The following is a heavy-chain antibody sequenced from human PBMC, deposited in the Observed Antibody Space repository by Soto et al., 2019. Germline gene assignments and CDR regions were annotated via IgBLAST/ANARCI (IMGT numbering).Heavy chain of an antibody. Sequence: GGSLRLSCAASGFTFSNAWLSWVRQVPGKGLEWVGRIKTKTEDGTTDYAAPVKGRFTISRDDSKNTVYLQMNSLKTEDTAVYYCARAAGIAARFGMDVWGQGTTVTVS. CDR1: GFTFSNAW. CDR2: IKTKTEDGTT. J-gene: IGHJ6*02. CDR3: ARAAGIAARFGMDV. V-gene: IGHV3-15*01. D-gene: IGHD6-6*01.